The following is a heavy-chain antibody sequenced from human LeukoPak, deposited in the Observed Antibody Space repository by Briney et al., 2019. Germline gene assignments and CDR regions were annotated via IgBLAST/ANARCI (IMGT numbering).Heavy chain of an antibody. D-gene: IGHD6-13*01. J-gene: IGHJ4*02. CDR1: GYTFTSYY. Sequence: ASVKVSCKASGYTFTSYYMHWVRQAPGQGLEWMGIINPSGGSTSYEQKFQGRVTMTRDTYTSTVYMEQSSLRSEDTAVYYCAREACIAAQSSFDYWGQGTLVTVSS. V-gene: IGHV1-46*01. CDR3: AREACIAAQSSFDY. CDR2: INPSGGST.